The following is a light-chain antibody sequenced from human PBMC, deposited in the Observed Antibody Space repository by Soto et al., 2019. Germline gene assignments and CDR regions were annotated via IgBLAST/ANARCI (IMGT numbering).Light chain of an antibody. Sequence: QSALTQPASVSGSPGQSITISCTGTSSDVSGYNYVSWYQHHPGKAPKLMIYDVSDRPSGVSNRFSASKSGNTASLTTSGLQAEDEADYYCSSYTSSSTRVFGTGTKLTVL. CDR3: SSYTSSSTRV. CDR2: DVS. J-gene: IGLJ1*01. CDR1: SSDVSGYNY. V-gene: IGLV2-14*03.